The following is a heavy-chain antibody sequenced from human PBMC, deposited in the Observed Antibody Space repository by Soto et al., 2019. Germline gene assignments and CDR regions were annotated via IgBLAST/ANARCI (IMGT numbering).Heavy chain of an antibody. CDR1: GDSVSSNSAA. J-gene: IGHJ6*02. V-gene: IGHV6-1*01. CDR2: TYYRSKWYN. Sequence: SHTLSLTCAISGDSVSSNSAAWNWIMQSPSRGLEWLGRTYYRSKWYNDYAVSVKSRITINPDTSKNQFSPQLNSVTPEDTAVNYCARALPYDFWSGPPGVWGQGTTVTV. D-gene: IGHD3-3*01. CDR3: ARALPYDFWSGPPGV.